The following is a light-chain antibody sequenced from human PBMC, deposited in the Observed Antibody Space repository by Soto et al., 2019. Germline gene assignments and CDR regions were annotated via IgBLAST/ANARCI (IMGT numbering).Light chain of an antibody. CDR1: QGISSW. Sequence: DIQMTQSPSSVSASVGDRVTITCRASQGISSWLAWYQQKPGKAPNLLIYAASSLHSGVPSRFSGSGFGTDFTLTISSLEPEDFAVYYCQQRTNWLTFGGGTKVDIK. CDR3: QQRTNWLT. J-gene: IGKJ4*01. CDR2: AAS. V-gene: IGKV1-12*01.